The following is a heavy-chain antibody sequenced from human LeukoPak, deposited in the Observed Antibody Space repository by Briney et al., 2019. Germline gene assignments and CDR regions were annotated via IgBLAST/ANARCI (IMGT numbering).Heavy chain of an antibody. J-gene: IGHJ4*02. CDR2: IYSGGST. CDR1: GFTVSSNY. Sequence: GGSLRLSCAASGFTVSSNYMSWVRQAPGKGLEWVSVIYSGGSTYYADSVKGRFTISRDDSKNTLYLQMNSLKTEDTAVYYCTTEGPDYGDPIDYFDYWGQGTLVTVSS. CDR3: TTEGPDYGDPIDYFDY. D-gene: IGHD4-17*01. V-gene: IGHV3-53*01.